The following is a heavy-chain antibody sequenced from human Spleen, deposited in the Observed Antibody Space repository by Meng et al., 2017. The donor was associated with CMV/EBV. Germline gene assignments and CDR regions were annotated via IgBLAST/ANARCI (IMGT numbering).Heavy chain of an antibody. Sequence: SGFTLINYYLHWVRQAPGQGLEWVGAITPTDGSTNYAQKFRGRLTMTKDTFTSTLYMELSSLRSEDTAVYYCARGGAIADGGGYPGYYWGQGTLVTVSS. CDR2: ITPTDGST. D-gene: IGHD3-22*01. CDR3: ARGGAIADGGGYPGYY. J-gene: IGHJ4*02. CDR1: GFTLINYY. V-gene: IGHV1-46*01.